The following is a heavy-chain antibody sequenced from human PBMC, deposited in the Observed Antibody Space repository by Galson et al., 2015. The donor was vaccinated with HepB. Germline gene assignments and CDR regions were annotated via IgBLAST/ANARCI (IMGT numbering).Heavy chain of an antibody. D-gene: IGHD6-13*01. CDR2: IIPIFGVV. CDR1: GGRFSSSA. Sequence: SVKVSCKASGGRFSSSAINWVRQAPGQGPEWMGAIIPIFGVVRYAQKFQGRVTITADKSTSTAYMELTSLRFDDTGVYYCARGRVDSSSREGSYYCYGLDVWGQGTTVTVSS. CDR3: ARGRVDSSSREGSYYCYGLDV. V-gene: IGHV1-69*10. J-gene: IGHJ6*02.